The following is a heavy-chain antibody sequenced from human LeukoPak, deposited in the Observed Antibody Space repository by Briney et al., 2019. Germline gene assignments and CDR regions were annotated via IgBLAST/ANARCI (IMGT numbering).Heavy chain of an antibody. D-gene: IGHD2-2*01. CDR2: IYPGDSDT. V-gene: IGHV5-51*01. J-gene: IGHJ4*02. Sequence: GESLKISCKVSGYTLTNNWIGWVRQVPGKGLEWMGLIYPGDSDTRYSPSFQGQVTMSVDKSISTAYLQWSSLRASDTVMYFCARFGLTSSLDYWGQGTLVTVSS. CDR3: ARFGLTSSLDY. CDR1: GYTLTNNW.